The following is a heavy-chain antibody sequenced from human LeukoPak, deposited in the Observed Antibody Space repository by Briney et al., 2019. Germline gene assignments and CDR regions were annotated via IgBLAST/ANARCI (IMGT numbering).Heavy chain of an antibody. V-gene: IGHV1-69*13. CDR2: IIPIFGTA. Sequence: SVKVSCKASGYTFTSYGISWARQAPGQGLEWMGGIIPIFGTANYAQKFQGRVTITADESTSTAYMELSSLRSEDTAVYYCATHKGGLKWDQRDYYYMDVWGKGTTVTISS. D-gene: IGHD1-26*01. CDR3: ATHKGGLKWDQRDYYYMDV. CDR1: GYTFTSYG. J-gene: IGHJ6*03.